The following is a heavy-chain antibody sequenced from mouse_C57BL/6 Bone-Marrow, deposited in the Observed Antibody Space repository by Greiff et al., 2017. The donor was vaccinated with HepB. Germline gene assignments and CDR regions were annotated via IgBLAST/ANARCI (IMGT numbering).Heavy chain of an antibody. D-gene: IGHD1-1*01. J-gene: IGHJ2*01. CDR1: GYSITSGYD. V-gene: IGHV3-1*01. CDR2: ISYSGST. CDR3: ARAVRDGSSLYFDY. Sequence: EVKLQESGPGMVKPSQSLSLTCTVTGYSITSGYDWHWIRHFPGNKLEWMGYISYSGSTNYNPSLKSRISITHDTSKNHFFLKLNSVTTEDTATYYCARAVRDGSSLYFDYWGQGTTLTVSS.